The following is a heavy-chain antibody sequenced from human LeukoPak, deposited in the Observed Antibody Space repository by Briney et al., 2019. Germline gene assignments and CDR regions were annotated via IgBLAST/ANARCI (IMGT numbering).Heavy chain of an antibody. CDR2: IIPIFGIA. D-gene: IGHD6-19*01. Sequence: GSSVKVSCKASGGTFSSYAISWVRQAPGQGLEWMGRIIPIFGIANYAQKFQGRVTITADKSTSTAYMELSSLRSEDTAVYHCAREYSSGWYWFDPWGQGTLVTVSS. V-gene: IGHV1-69*04. CDR3: AREYSSGWYWFDP. CDR1: GGTFSSYA. J-gene: IGHJ5*02.